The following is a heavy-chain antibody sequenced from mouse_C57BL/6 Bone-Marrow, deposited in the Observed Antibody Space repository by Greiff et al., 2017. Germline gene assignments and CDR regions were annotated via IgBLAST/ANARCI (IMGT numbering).Heavy chain of an antibody. Sequence: EVQLQQSGPELVKPGASVTMSCKASGYTFTDYNMHWVKQSHGKSLEWIGYINPNNGGTSYNQKFKGKATLTVNKSYSTAYMELRILTSEDTAVYYCAYYCGSRGGFAYWGQGTLVTVSA. V-gene: IGHV1-22*01. CDR1: GYTFTDYN. J-gene: IGHJ3*01. D-gene: IGHD1-1*01. CDR3: AYYCGSRGGFAY. CDR2: INPNNGGT.